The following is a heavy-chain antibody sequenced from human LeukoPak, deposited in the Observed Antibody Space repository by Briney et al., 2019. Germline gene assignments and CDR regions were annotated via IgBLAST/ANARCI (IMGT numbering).Heavy chain of an antibody. CDR2: IRNDGSDK. Sequence: GGSLRLSCAASGFAFSNHGMPWVRLAPGKGLEWVAFIRNDGSDKYYGASVKGRFTISRDNPKNTVYLQMNSLRGEDTAEYYCAKDGAQYFDYWGQGILVTVSS. D-gene: IGHD1-26*01. CDR3: AKDGAQYFDY. CDR1: GFAFSNHG. V-gene: IGHV3-30*02. J-gene: IGHJ4*02.